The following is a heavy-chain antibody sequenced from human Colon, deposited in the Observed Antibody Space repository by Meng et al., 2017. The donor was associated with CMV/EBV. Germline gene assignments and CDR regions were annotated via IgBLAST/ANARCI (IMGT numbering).Heavy chain of an antibody. CDR3: ARDRGVGGALDS. CDR2: IRDTGART. Sequence: GESLKISCAGSGFSFSSFAISWVRQAPGKGLEWVSLIRDTGARTYYADSVKGRFTISRDNAKNSLFLQMNSLRAEDTAVYYCARDRGVGGALDSWGQGALVTVSS. J-gene: IGHJ4*02. V-gene: IGHV3-23*01. D-gene: IGHD1-26*01. CDR1: GFSFSSFA.